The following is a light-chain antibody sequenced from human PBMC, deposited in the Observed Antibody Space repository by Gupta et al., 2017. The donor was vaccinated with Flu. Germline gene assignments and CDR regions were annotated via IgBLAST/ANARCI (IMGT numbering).Light chain of an antibody. J-gene: IGLJ1*01. V-gene: IGLV2-14*01. CDR2: EVS. CDR1: SSDVGGYNY. Sequence: QSALTQPASVSGSAGHSVTISCTATSSDVGGYNYVSWYQQHPGKAPKLMIYEVSNRPAGVSNRFSGSKSGNTASLTISGLQAEDEADYYCSSYTSSSTHYVFGTGTKVTVL. CDR3: SSYTSSSTHYV.